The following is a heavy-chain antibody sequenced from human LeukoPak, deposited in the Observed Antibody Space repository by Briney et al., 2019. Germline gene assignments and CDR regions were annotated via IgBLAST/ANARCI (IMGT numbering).Heavy chain of an antibody. Sequence: ASVTVSCTASGYTFTSYYMHWVRQAPGQGLEWMGIINPSGGSTSYAQKFQGRVTMTRDTSTSTVYMELSSLRSEDTAVYYCARGTGSVVTAAPTDYWGQGTLVTVSS. CDR3: ARGTGSVVTAAPTDY. V-gene: IGHV1-46*01. D-gene: IGHD2-21*02. J-gene: IGHJ4*02. CDR2: INPSGGST. CDR1: GYTFTSYY.